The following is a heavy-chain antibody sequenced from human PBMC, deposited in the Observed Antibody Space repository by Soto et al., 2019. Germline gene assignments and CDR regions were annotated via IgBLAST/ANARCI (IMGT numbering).Heavy chain of an antibody. CDR1: GFTFDDYT. D-gene: IGHD3-22*01. V-gene: IGHV3-43*01. J-gene: IGHJ4*02. Sequence: EVQLVESGGVVVQPGGSLRLSCAASGFTFDDYTMHWDRQAPGKGLEWVSLISWDGGDTYYADSVKGRFTISRDNSKDSLYLQMNSLRSEDNALYYCPRSGYGPYYYDSGASESLDSWGQGTLVTVSS. CDR2: ISWDGGDT. CDR3: PRSGYGPYYYDSGASESLDS.